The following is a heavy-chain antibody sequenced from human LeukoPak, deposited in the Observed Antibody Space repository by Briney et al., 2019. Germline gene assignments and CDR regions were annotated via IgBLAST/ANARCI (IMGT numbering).Heavy chain of an antibody. V-gene: IGHV3-30*07. CDR2: VSYDGSNK. Sequence: PGGSLRLSCEASGLTFRGYAVHWVRQAPGRGLEWVAVVSYDGSNKYYRDSVKGRFTISRDNSKNTAYLQMNSLRGEETALYYCAREPSLGSIGELFVRGQGSLVNGSS. D-gene: IGHD3-10*01. CDR3: AREPSLGSIGELFV. CDR1: GLTFRGYA. J-gene: IGHJ4*02.